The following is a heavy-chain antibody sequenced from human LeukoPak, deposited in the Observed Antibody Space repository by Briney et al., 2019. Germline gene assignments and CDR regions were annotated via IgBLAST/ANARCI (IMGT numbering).Heavy chain of an antibody. CDR3: AKDHYGGNHYYYGMDV. Sequence: PGGSLRLSCAASGFTFSNYAMNWVRQAPGKGLEWVSAISGSGGDTAYADSVKDRFTISRDNSENTLYLQMNSLRAEDPAVYYCAKDHYGGNHYYYGMDVWGQGTTVSDCS. D-gene: IGHD4-23*01. J-gene: IGHJ6*02. CDR1: GFTFSNYA. CDR2: ISGSGGDT. V-gene: IGHV3-23*01.